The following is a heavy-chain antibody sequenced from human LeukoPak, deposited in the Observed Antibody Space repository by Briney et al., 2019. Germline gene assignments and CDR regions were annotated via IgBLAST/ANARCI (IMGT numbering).Heavy chain of an antibody. CDR2: ISGSGGST. V-gene: IGHV3-23*01. CDR1: GFTFSSYA. Sequence: GGSLRLSCAASGFTFSSYAMSWVRQAPGNGLEWVSAISGSGGSTYYADSVKGRFTISRDNSKNTLYLQMNSLRAEDTAVYYCAKSALYPHDYVWGSYRYLGYYFDYWGQGTLVTVSS. D-gene: IGHD3-16*02. CDR3: AKSALYPHDYVWGSYRYLGYYFDY. J-gene: IGHJ4*02.